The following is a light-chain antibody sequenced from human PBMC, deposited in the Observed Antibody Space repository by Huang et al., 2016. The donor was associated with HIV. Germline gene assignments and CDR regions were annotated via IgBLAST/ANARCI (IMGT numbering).Light chain of an antibody. Sequence: IQLNQSPSSLSASVGDTVTIPCRASQGISNYLAWFQQKPGKVPNLLIYAASTLQSVVSSKFSGSGFRTDFTLTINSLQPEDFATYYCQQYNTFPITFGQGTRLEIK. J-gene: IGKJ5*01. CDR3: QQYNTFPIT. CDR2: AAS. V-gene: IGKV1-16*02. CDR1: QGISNY.